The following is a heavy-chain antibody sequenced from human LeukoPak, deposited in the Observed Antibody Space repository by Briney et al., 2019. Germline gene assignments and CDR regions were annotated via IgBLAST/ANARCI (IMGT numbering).Heavy chain of an antibody. V-gene: IGHV1-2*04. CDR2: INPNSGGT. CDR3: ARDSQGAFDI. CDR1: GYAFTGYY. J-gene: IGHJ3*02. Sequence: ASVKVSCKASGYAFTGYYMHWVRQAPGQGLEWMGWINPNSGGTNYARKFQGWVTMTRDTSISAAYMELSRLRSDDTAVYYCARDSQGAFDIWGQGTMVTVSS.